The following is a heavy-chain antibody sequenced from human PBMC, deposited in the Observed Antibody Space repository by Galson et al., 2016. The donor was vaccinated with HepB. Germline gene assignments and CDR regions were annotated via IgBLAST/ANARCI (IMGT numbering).Heavy chain of an antibody. J-gene: IGHJ4*02. CDR2: ISYDGRYK. Sequence: SLRLSCAASGFNFSSYAMHWVRQAPGKGLEWVAVISYDGRYKYYADSVTGRFTISRDNSKNTVYMQMNSLRAEDTAGYYCARDGQNWNDELDYWGQGTLVTVSS. V-gene: IGHV3-30*04. CDR1: GFNFSSYA. D-gene: IGHD1-1*01. CDR3: ARDGQNWNDELDY.